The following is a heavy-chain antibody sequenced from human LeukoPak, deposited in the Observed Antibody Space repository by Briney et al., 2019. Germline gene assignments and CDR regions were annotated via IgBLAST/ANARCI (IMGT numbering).Heavy chain of an antibody. Sequence: GGSLRLSCAASGFTFSGSAMHWVRQASGKGLGWVGRIRNKANSSATAYAASVKGRSTISRDDSKNTAYLQMNSLKTEDTAVYYCSRLAGYCSSTSCYTAAFDIWGQGTMVTVSS. D-gene: IGHD2-2*02. CDR3: SRLAGYCSSTSCYTAAFDI. J-gene: IGHJ3*02. CDR2: IRNKANSSAT. V-gene: IGHV3-73*01. CDR1: GFTFSGSA.